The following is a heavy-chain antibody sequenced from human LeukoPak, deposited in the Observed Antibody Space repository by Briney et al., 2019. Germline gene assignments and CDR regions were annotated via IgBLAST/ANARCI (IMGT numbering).Heavy chain of an antibody. J-gene: IGHJ4*02. CDR2: ILYSGTT. Sequence: SETLSLTCTVSGGSISTYYWSWIRQPPGKGLEWIGYILYSGTTKSNPSLKGRATISVDASKNQISLKLTSVTAADTAFYYCARMGGYSGYATHWGQGTLVTVSS. CDR3: ARMGGYSGYATH. D-gene: IGHD5-12*01. CDR1: GGSISTYY. V-gene: IGHV4-59*08.